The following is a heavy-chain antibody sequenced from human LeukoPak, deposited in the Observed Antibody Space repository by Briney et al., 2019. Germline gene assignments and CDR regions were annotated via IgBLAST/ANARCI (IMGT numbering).Heavy chain of an antibody. CDR2: INPNSGGT. V-gene: IGHV1-2*06. CDR1: GYTFTGYY. D-gene: IGHD6-6*01. J-gene: IGHJ4*02. Sequence: GASVKVSCKASGYTFTGYYMHCVRQAPGQGLEWMGRINPNSGGTNYAQKFQCRVTMTRDTSISTAYIELSRLRSDDTAVYYCAKGGTAREYYFDYWGQGTLVTVSS. CDR3: AKGGTAREYYFDY.